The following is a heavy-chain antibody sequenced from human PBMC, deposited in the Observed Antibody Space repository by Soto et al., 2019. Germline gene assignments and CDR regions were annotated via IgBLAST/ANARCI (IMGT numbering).Heavy chain of an antibody. Sequence: GGSLRLSCAASGFTFSSYGMHWVRQAPGKGLEWVAVISYDGSNKYYADSVKGRFTISRDNSKNTLYLQMNSLRAEDTAVYYCASVVRVVEFDYWGRGTLVTVSS. CDR2: ISYDGSNK. CDR1: GFTFSSYG. CDR3: ASVVRVVEFDY. J-gene: IGHJ4*02. V-gene: IGHV3-30*03. D-gene: IGHD3-22*01.